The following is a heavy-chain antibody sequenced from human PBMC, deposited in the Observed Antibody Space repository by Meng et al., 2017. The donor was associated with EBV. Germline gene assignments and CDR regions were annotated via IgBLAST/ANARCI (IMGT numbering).Heavy chain of an antibody. D-gene: IGHD1-26*01. CDR1: GFTFSGSA. CDR3: TRLDGSYIYY. J-gene: IGHJ4*02. V-gene: IGHV3-73*02. Sequence: EVQLVESGGGLVHPGGSLKLSCSASGFTFSGSAMHWVRQASGKGLEWVGRIRSKANSYATAYAASVKGRFTISRDDSKNTAYLQMNSLKTEDTAVYYCTRLDGSYIYYWGQGTLVTVSS. CDR2: IRSKANSYAT.